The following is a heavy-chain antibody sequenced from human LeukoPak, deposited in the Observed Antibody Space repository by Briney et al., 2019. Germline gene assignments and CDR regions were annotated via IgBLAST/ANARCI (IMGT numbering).Heavy chain of an antibody. D-gene: IGHD3-9*01. J-gene: IGHJ4*02. CDR1: GGSISNYF. Sequence: PSETLSLTCTVSGGSISNYFWSWIRQPPGKGLEWSGYIYYSRSTDYNPSLKSRVTISVDTSKNQFSLKLTSVTAADTAVYFCARGYYDILTGHLPFDYWGQGTLVTVSS. CDR2: IYYSRST. V-gene: IGHV4-59*01. CDR3: ARGYYDILTGHLPFDY.